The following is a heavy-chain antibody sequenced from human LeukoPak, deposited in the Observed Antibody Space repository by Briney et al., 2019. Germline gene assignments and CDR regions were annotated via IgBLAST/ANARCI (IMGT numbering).Heavy chain of an antibody. V-gene: IGHV1-69*02. Sequence: SVKVSCQASGGTFSSYTIRWVRQAPGQGLEWMGRIIPILGIANYAQKFQGRVTITADKSTSTAYMELSSLRSEDTAVYYCARADTSYSSSSGSWFDPWGQGTLVTVSS. J-gene: IGHJ5*02. D-gene: IGHD6-6*01. CDR3: ARADTSYSSSSGSWFDP. CDR2: IIPILGIA. CDR1: GGTFSSYT.